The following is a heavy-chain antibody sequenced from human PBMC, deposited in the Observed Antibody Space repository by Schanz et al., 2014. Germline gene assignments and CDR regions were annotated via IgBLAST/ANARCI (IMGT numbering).Heavy chain of an antibody. V-gene: IGHV4-4*02. CDR3: AGRPVRARSGGLDS. Sequence: QVQLQESGPGLVKPSGTLSLTCTVSGGSISSNNWWTWVRQPPGKGLEWIGEIYQSGKTTYDPPLKSRLAVSMEKSSNQSSLRLPSVTAADTAVYFCAGRPVRARSGGLDSWGQGTLVTVSS. J-gene: IGHJ4*02. CDR2: IYQSGKT. CDR1: GGSISSNNW. D-gene: IGHD6-19*01.